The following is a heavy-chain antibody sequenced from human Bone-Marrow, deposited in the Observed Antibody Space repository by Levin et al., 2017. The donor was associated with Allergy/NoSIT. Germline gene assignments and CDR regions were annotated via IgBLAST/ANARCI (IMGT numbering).Heavy chain of an antibody. CDR3: LRMTPGGFVRGVLSEV. CDR1: GYTFTGYY. Sequence: GESLKISCQASGYTFTGYYIHWVRQAPGQGLEWMGWINPKRGDTVVAQKFQDRMTMTRDTSIRVAYMELSRLTFDDTGVYFCLRMTPGGFVRGVLSEVWGQGTLLTVSS. D-gene: IGHD5-12*01. J-gene: IGHJ4*02. CDR2: INPKRGDT. V-gene: IGHV1-2*02.